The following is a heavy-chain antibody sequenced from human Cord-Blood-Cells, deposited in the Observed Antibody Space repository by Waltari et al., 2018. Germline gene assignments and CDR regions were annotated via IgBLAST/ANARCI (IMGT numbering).Heavy chain of an antibody. V-gene: IGHV4-34*01. CDR3: ARRAYDILTGYSDAFDI. CDR1: GGSFSGYY. Sequence: QVQLQQWGAGLLKPSETLSLTCAVYGGSFSGYYWSWIRQPPGKGLEWIGEINHSGSTNYNPSLKRRVTISVDTSKNQFSLKLSSVTAADTAVYYCARRAYDILTGYSDAFDIWGQGTMVTVSS. J-gene: IGHJ3*02. CDR2: INHSGST. D-gene: IGHD3-9*01.